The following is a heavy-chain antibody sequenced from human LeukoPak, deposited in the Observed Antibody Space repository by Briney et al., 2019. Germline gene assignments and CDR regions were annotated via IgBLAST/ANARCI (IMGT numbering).Heavy chain of an antibody. J-gene: IGHJ4*02. CDR1: GYTFTSYY. Sequence: ASVKVSCKASGYTFTSYYMHWVRQAPGQGLEWMGIINPSGGSTSYAQKFQGRVTITRDTSASTAYMELSSLRSEDTAVYYCARGNYFYDSSGYYPVPDYWGQGTLVTVSS. CDR2: INPSGGST. CDR3: ARGNYFYDSSGYYPVPDY. V-gene: IGHV1-46*01. D-gene: IGHD3-22*01.